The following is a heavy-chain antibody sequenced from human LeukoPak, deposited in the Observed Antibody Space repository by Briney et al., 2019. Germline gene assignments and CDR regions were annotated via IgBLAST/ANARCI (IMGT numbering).Heavy chain of an antibody. CDR3: ARDGTPEYDHIWGRPQLY. J-gene: IGHJ4*02. Sequence: ASVKVSCKASGYTFTRYYLHWVRQAPGQGLEWMGIINPSGGSTRYAQKFQGRVTMTRDTSTSTVYMELKGLRSGDTAIYYCARDGTPEYDHIWGRPQLYWGQGTLVIVSS. D-gene: IGHD3-16*01. V-gene: IGHV1-46*01. CDR2: INPSGGST. CDR1: GYTFTRYY.